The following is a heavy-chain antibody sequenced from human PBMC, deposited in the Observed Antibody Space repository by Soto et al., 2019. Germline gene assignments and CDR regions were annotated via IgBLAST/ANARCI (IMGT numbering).Heavy chain of an antibody. CDR3: ARTEWIQLWFDY. CDR1: GASISSGGYY. Sequence: QVQLLESGPGLVKPSQTLSLICNVSGASISSGGYYWSWIRQRPGGGLEWLGFIYYSGISHYNPSLQSLATISVDTSKNQFSLNLISVTAADTAVYYCARTEWIQLWFDYWGQGALVTVS. D-gene: IGHD5-18*01. V-gene: IGHV4-31*01. CDR2: IYYSGIS. J-gene: IGHJ4*02.